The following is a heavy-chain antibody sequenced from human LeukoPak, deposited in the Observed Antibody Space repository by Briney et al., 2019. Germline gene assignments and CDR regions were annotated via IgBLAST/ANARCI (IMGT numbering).Heavy chain of an antibody. V-gene: IGHV1-8*03. J-gene: IGHJ6*03. Sequence: ASVKVSCKASGYTFTSYDINWVRQATGQGLEWMGWMNPNSGNTGYAQKFQGRVTITRNTSISTAYMELSSLRSEDTAVYYRARRYYDFWSGFGPYYMDVWGKGTTVTVSS. CDR2: MNPNSGNT. CDR3: ARRYYDFWSGFGPYYMDV. D-gene: IGHD3-3*01. CDR1: GYTFTSYD.